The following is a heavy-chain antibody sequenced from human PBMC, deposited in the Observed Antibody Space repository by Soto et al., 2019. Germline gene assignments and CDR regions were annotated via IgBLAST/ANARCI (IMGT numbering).Heavy chain of an antibody. J-gene: IGHJ4*02. CDR1: RYTFTSYY. CDR3: ARGVSAGVDY. CDR2: INTSGGST. V-gene: IGHV1-46*01. Sequence: ASVKGSCKASRYTFTSYYIHSGRQAPGQGLEWMGMINTSGGSTTDAQKFQGRVTMTRDTSINTAYMELTTLTTDDTAFYYWARGVSAGVDYWGQGTLVTISS. D-gene: IGHD1-26*01.